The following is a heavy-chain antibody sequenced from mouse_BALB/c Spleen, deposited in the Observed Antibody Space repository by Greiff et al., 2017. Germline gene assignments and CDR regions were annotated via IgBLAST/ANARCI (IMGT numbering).Heavy chain of an antibody. Sequence: EVKVEESGGGLVQPGGSMKLSCVASGFTFSNYWMNWVRQSPEKGLEWVAEIRLKSNNYATHYAESVKGRFTISRDDSKSSVYLQMNNLRAEDTGIYYCTRAYYRYAGFAMDYWGQGTSVTVSS. V-gene: IGHV6-6*02. J-gene: IGHJ4*01. D-gene: IGHD2-14*01. CDR3: TRAYYRYAGFAMDY. CDR1: GFTFSNYW. CDR2: IRLKSNNYAT.